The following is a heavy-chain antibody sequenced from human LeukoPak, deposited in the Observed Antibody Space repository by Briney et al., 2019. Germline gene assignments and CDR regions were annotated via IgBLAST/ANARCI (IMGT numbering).Heavy chain of an antibody. J-gene: IGHJ6*02. D-gene: IGHD1-1*01. CDR1: GFTFSSYA. Sequence: GGSLRLSCAASGFTFSSYAMHWVRQGPGKGLEWVGTISYHGNNEYYADSVKGRFTISRDNSKSTLYLQMNSLRTEDTGAYYCARDRVQLWNYGMDVWGQGTTVTVSS. CDR2: ISYHGNNE. CDR3: ARDRVQLWNYGMDV. V-gene: IGHV3-30-3*01.